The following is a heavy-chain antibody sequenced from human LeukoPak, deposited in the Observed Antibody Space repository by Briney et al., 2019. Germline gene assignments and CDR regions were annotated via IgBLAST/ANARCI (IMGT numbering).Heavy chain of an antibody. J-gene: IGHJ6*04. CDR1: GGSISSGGYY. V-gene: IGHV4-31*02. D-gene: IGHD2-2*01. CDR2: IYYSGST. Sequence: SETLSLTCTVSGGSISSGGYYWSWIRQHPRKGLEWIGYIYYSGSTYYNPSLKSRVTISVDTSKNQFSLKLSSVTAADTAVYYCARGCSSTSCHYYYGMDVWGKGTTVTVSS. CDR3: ARGCSSTSCHYYYGMDV.